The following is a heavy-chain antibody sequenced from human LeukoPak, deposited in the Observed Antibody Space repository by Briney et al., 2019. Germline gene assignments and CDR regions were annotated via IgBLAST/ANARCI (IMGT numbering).Heavy chain of an antibody. D-gene: IGHD6-6*01. CDR3: ARGQGSSSWFDY. CDR2: MNPNSGNT. V-gene: IGHV1-8*01. Sequence: ASVKVSCKASGYTFTSYDINWVRQATGQGLEWMGWMNPNSGNTGYAQKFQGGVTMTRNTSISTAYMELSSLRSEDTAVYYCARGQGSSSWFDYWGQGTLVTVSS. J-gene: IGHJ4*02. CDR1: GYTFTSYD.